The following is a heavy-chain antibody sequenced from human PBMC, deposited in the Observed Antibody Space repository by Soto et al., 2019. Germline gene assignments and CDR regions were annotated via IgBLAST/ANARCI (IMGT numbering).Heavy chain of an antibody. CDR3: ARATAPKDIVVVPAAIQRAWFDP. J-gene: IGHJ5*02. CDR2: INPNSGGT. D-gene: IGHD2-2*02. V-gene: IGHV1-2*02. Sequence: ASVKVSCKASGYTFTGYYMHWVRQAPGQGLEWMGWINPNSGGTNYAQKFQGRVTMTRDTSISTAYMELSRLRSDDTAVYYCARATAPKDIVVVPAAIQRAWFDPWGQGTLVTVSS. CDR1: GYTFTGYY.